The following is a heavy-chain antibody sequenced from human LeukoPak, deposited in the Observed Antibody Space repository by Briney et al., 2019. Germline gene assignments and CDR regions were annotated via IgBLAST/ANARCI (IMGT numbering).Heavy chain of an antibody. CDR2: ISSSSSYI. V-gene: IGHV3-21*01. Sequence: GGSLRLSCAASGFTFSSYSMNWVRQAPGKGLEWVSSISSSSSYIYYADSVKGRFTISRDNAKNSLYLQMNSLRAEDTGVYYCARRPVAAAVLDYWGQGTLVTVSS. J-gene: IGHJ4*02. CDR1: GFTFSSYS. D-gene: IGHD6-13*01. CDR3: ARRPVAAAVLDY.